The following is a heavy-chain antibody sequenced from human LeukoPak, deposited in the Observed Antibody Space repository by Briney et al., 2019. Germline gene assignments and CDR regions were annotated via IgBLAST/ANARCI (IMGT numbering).Heavy chain of an antibody. D-gene: IGHD6-13*01. Sequence: PSETPSLTCAVYGGSFSGYYWSWIRQPPGKGLEWIGEINHSGSTNYNPSLKSRVTISVDTSKNQFSLKLSSVTAADTAVYYCARGYSSSWYLAKLFDYWGQGTLVTVSS. CDR1: GGSFSGYY. V-gene: IGHV4-34*01. CDR2: INHSGST. J-gene: IGHJ4*02. CDR3: ARGYSSSWYLAKLFDY.